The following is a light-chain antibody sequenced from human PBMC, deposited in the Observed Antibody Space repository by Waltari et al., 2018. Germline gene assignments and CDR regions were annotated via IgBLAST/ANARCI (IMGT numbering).Light chain of an antibody. V-gene: IGKV3-20*01. J-gene: IGKJ1*01. CDR1: QSVSSSY. CDR3: QQYGNSPWT. CDR2: AAS. Sequence: EIVFTQSPGTLSLPPGERATLSCRASQSVSSSYLAWYQQKPGQAPRLLIYAASSRATGIPDRFRGSESGTDFTLTISRLEPEDFAVYYCQQYGNSPWTFGQGTKVEIK.